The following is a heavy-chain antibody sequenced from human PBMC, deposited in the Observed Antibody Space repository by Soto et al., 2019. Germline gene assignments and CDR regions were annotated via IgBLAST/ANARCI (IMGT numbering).Heavy chain of an antibody. CDR3: ARSLPGTYGAFDL. CDR1: EFTFRSYW. D-gene: IGHD1-7*01. CDR2: ISGDGSST. Sequence: GGSLRLSCAASEFTFRSYWMHWVRQGPGKGLVWVSRISGDGSSTNYADSVNGRFTISRDNAKNTVYLQIDSLRAEDTAVYYCARSLPGTYGAFDLWGQGTMVTVSS. J-gene: IGHJ3*01. V-gene: IGHV3-74*01.